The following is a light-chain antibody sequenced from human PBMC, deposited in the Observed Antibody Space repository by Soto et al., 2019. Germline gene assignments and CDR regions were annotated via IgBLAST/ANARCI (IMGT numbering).Light chain of an antibody. CDR1: SSDVVGYNY. J-gene: IGLJ1*01. Sequence: QSALTQPASVSGSPGQSITLSCTGTSSDVVGYNYVSWYQQHPGKAPKLMIYDVSNRPSGVSNRFSGSKSGNTASLTISGLQAEDEADYYCSSYTSSSTLVFGTGTKVTVL. CDR3: SSYTSSSTLV. CDR2: DVS. V-gene: IGLV2-14*01.